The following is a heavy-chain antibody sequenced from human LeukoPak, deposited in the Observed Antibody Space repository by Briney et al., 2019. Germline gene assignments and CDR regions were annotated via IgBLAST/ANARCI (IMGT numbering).Heavy chain of an antibody. Sequence: GSLRLSCAASGITFSSYAMSWVRQAPGKGLEWVSTVSGSGGSTSYADSVKGRFTISRDNSKNTLYLQMNSLRAEDTAVYYCAKNGAHSSSWSRVYFDYWGQGTLVTVSS. CDR1: GITFSSYA. CDR2: VSGSGGST. J-gene: IGHJ4*02. D-gene: IGHD6-13*01. CDR3: AKNGAHSSSWSRVYFDY. V-gene: IGHV3-23*01.